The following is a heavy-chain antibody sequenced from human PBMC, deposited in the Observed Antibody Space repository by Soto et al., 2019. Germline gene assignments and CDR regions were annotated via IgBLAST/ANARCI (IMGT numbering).Heavy chain of an antibody. CDR1: GFLFSTYG. D-gene: IGHD1-26*01. CDR3: AKDHGTYASVGGDY. Sequence: PGGSLRLSCAASGFLFSTYGMHWVRQAPGKGLEWVAFISNDGSNKYYADSVKGRFTISRDNSKNTLLLQLNSLRAEDTAIYYCAKDHGTYASVGGDYWGQGTLVTVSS. J-gene: IGHJ4*02. V-gene: IGHV3-30*18. CDR2: ISNDGSNK.